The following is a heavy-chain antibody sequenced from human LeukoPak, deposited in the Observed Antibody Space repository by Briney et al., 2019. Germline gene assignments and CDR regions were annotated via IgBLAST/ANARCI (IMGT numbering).Heavy chain of an antibody. V-gene: IGHV3-74*01. CDR3: ARDGGNYSPQDY. CDR2: INGDGSMP. J-gene: IGHJ4*02. Sequence: EGSLRLSCAASGFTFSNYWMHWVRQAPGKGLVWVSCINGDGSMPTYADSVKGRFTISRDNAKNTLSLHMNSLRAGDTGVYYCARDGGNYSPQDYWGQGTLVTVSS. D-gene: IGHD1-26*01. CDR1: GFTFSNYW.